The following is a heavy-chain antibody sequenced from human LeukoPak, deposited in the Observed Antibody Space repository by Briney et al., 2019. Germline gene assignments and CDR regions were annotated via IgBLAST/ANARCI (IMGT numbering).Heavy chain of an antibody. Sequence: PGGSLRLSCAASGFTFSSYGMHWVRQAPGKGLEWVAFIRYDGSNKYYADSVKGRFTISRDNSKNTLHLQMNSLRAEDTALYYCAKDRLFGIVVVPAAFDYWGQGTLVTVSS. CDR2: IRYDGSNK. V-gene: IGHV3-30*02. CDR3: AKDRLFGIVVVPAAFDY. J-gene: IGHJ4*02. D-gene: IGHD2-2*01. CDR1: GFTFSSYG.